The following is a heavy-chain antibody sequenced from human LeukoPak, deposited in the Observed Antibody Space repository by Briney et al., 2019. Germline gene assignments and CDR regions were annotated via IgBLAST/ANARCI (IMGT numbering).Heavy chain of an antibody. CDR3: ASSGGGYDILTGYPKGPFDY. J-gene: IGHJ4*02. D-gene: IGHD3-9*01. CDR2: IIPIFGTA. Sequence: ASVKVSCKASGGTFSSYAISWVRQAPGQGLEWMGGIIPIFGTANYAQKFQGRVTITADESTSTAYMELSSLRSEDTAVYYCASSGGGYDILTGYPKGPFDYSGQGTLVTVSS. CDR1: GGTFSSYA. V-gene: IGHV1-69*13.